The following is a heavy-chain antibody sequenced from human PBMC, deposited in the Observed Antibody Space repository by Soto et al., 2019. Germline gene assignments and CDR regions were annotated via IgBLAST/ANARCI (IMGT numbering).Heavy chain of an antibody. J-gene: IGHJ4*02. D-gene: IGHD6-6*01. CDR3: ARAPFSSSSFSFDY. Sequence: QVQVVQSGSEVKKPGASVRVSCKASGYTFTAYFMHWVRQAPGQGLEWIGIINPNRGSTNYAQKFQGRVGLTWDTSTSTAYMDLSSLRSDDTAVYYCARAPFSSSSFSFDYWGRGTLLTVSS. V-gene: IGHV1-46*01. CDR2: INPNRGST. CDR1: GYTFTAYF.